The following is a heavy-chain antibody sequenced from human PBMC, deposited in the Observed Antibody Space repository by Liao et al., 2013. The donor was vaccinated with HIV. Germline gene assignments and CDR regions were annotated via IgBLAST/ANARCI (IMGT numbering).Heavy chain of an antibody. CDR2: IYYSGST. CDR1: GGSISSSTYY. Sequence: QLQLQESGPGLVKPSETLSLTCTVSGGSISSSTYYWGWIRQPPGKGLEWIGSIYYSGSTYYNPSLKSRVTISVDTSKNQFSLKLSSVTAADTAVYYCARESYYYDSSAYPLIDYWGQGTLVTVSS. CDR3: ARESYYYDSSAYPLIDY. J-gene: IGHJ4*02. V-gene: IGHV4-39*07. D-gene: IGHD3-22*01.